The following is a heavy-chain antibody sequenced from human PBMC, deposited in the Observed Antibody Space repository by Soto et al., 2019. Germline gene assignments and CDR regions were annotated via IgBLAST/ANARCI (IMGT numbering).Heavy chain of an antibody. V-gene: IGHV3-30-3*01. CDR1: GFTFSSYA. CDR3: AREGFQRSQPSITIFGVIYVECCYYGMDV. CDR2: ISYDGSNK. J-gene: IGHJ6*02. Sequence: QVQLVESGGGVVQPGRSLRLSCAASGFTFSSYAMHWVRQAPGKGLEWVAVISYDGSNKYYADSVKGRFTISSDNSKNTMYRQMKRMRAEDTKVYYCAREGFQRSQPSITIFGVIYVECCYYGMDVWGQVNTVTVYS. D-gene: IGHD3-3*01.